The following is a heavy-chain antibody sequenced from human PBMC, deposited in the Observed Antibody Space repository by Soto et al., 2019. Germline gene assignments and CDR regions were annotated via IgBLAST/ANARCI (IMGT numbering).Heavy chain of an antibody. D-gene: IGHD2-2*02. V-gene: IGHV4-31*03. J-gene: IGHJ5*02. CDR2: IYYSGST. CDR3: ARDVVVPAAIRSNWFDP. CDR1: GGSISSGGYY. Sequence: PSETLSLTCTVSGGSISSGGYYWSWIRQHPGKGLEWIGYIYYSGSTYYNPSLKSRVTISVDTSKNQFSLKLSSVTAADTAVYYCARDVVVPAAIRSNWFDPWGQGTLVTVYS.